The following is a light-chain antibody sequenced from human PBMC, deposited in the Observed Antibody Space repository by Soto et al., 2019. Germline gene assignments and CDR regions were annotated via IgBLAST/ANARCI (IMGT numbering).Light chain of an antibody. Sequence: QMTQSPSSLSASVGDRVTITCRASQGIKNDVAWYQQKPGKAPKLLIYAASSLQSGVPPRFSGSGSGTDFTLTISSLQPEDFATYYCLQDYNYPYTFGQGTRLEIK. CDR2: AAS. V-gene: IGKV1-6*01. J-gene: IGKJ5*01. CDR1: QGIKND. CDR3: LQDYNYPYT.